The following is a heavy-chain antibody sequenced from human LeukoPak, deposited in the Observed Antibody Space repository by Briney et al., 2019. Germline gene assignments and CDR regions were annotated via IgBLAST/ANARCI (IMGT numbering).Heavy chain of an antibody. CDR1: GYTFTSSY. V-gene: IGHV1-18*04. D-gene: IGHD5-12*01. J-gene: IGHJ4*02. CDR2: ISAYNGNT. CDR3: ARVRNSGFRYVDS. Sequence: GASVKVSCKASGYTFTSSYMHWVRQAPGQGLEWVGWISAYNGNTNYAQKLQGRVTMTTDTSTSTAYMDLRSLRSDDTAVYYCARVRNSGFRYVDSWGQGTLVTVSS.